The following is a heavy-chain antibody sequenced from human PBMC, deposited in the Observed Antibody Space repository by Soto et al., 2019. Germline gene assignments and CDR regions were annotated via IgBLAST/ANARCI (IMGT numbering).Heavy chain of an antibody. CDR2: INHSGST. CDR1: GGSFSGYY. V-gene: IGHV4-34*01. CDR3: ASITMVRGVIRQYYYYYGMDV. Sequence: SETLSLTCAVYGGSFSGYYWSWIRQPPGKGLEWIGEINHSGSTNYNPSLKSRVTISVDTSKNQFSLKLSSVTAADTAVYYCASITMVRGVIRQYYYYYGMDVWGQGTTVTVSS. D-gene: IGHD3-10*01. J-gene: IGHJ6*02.